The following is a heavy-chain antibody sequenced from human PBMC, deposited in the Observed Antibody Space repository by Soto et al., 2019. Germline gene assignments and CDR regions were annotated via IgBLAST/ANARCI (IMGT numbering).Heavy chain of an antibody. D-gene: IGHD3-9*01. CDR2: IYWDDDK. CDR3: AHSADNENWLSANYFDY. J-gene: IGHJ4*02. V-gene: IGHV2-5*02. Sequence: QITLKESGPTLVKPTQTLTLTCTFSGFSLSTSGVGVGWIRQPPGKALEWLAIIYWDDDKRYSPSLKSRLTITKDTSKNQVVLTMTNMDPVDTATYYCAHSADNENWLSANYFDYWGQGTLVTVSS. CDR1: GFSLSTSGVG.